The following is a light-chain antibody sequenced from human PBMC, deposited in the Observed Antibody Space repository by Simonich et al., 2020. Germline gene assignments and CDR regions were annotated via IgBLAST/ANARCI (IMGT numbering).Light chain of an antibody. V-gene: IGLV2-14*03. CDR1: SSDVGGYNY. J-gene: IGLJ2*01. CDR3: SSYTSSSTLV. Sequence: QSALTQPASVSGSPGQSITISCPGTSSDVGGYNYVSWYQQHPGKAPKLMIYYFSNRPSGVSNRFSGSKSGNTASLTISGLQAEDEADYYCSSYTSSSTLVFGGGTKLTVL. CDR2: YFS.